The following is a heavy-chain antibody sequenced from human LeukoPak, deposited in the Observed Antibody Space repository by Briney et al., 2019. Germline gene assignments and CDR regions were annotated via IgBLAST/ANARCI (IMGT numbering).Heavy chain of an antibody. J-gene: IGHJ4*02. V-gene: IGHV4-34*01. CDR3: ARAYYDFWSGSQRRVYFDY. Sequence: SGTLSLTCAVYGGSFSGYYWSWIRQPPGKGLEWIGEINHSGSTNYNPSLKSRVTISVDTSKNQFSLKLSSVTAADTAVYYCARAYYDFWSGSQRRVYFDYWGQGTLVTVSS. CDR1: GGSFSGYY. CDR2: INHSGST. D-gene: IGHD3-3*01.